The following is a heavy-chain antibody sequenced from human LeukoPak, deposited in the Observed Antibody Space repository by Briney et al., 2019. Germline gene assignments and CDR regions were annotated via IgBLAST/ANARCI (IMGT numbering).Heavy chain of an antibody. J-gene: IGHJ3*02. Sequence: GGSLRLSCAASGFSFSSYEMNWVRQAPGKGLEWVSYTNSRGGTIYYADSVKGRFTISRDNAKNSLYLQMDSLRAEDTAVYYCARGWGSGAMPRTIAFDIWGQGTMVTVSS. CDR2: TNSRGGTI. CDR3: ARGWGSGAMPRTIAFDI. D-gene: IGHD2-2*01. V-gene: IGHV3-48*03. CDR1: GFSFSSYE.